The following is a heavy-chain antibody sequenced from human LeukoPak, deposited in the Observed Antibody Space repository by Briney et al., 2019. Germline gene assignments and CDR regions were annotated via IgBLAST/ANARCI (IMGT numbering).Heavy chain of an antibody. V-gene: IGHV3-7*01. Sequence: GGSLRLSCAASGFTFTSYAMHWVRQAPGKGLEWVANIKQDGSEKYYVDSVKGRLTISRDNAKNSLYLQMNSLRAEDTAVYYCARDAHMINNWGQGTLVTVSS. J-gene: IGHJ4*02. CDR3: ARDAHMINN. CDR1: GFTFTSYA. CDR2: IKQDGSEK. D-gene: IGHD3-22*01.